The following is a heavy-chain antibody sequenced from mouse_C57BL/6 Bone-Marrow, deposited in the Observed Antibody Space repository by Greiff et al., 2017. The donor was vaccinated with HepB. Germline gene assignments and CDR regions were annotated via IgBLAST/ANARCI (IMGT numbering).Heavy chain of an antibody. Sequence: EVQLQQSGTVLARPGASVKMSCKTSGYTFTSYWMHWVKQRPGQGLEWIGAIYPGNSDTSYNQKFKGKAKLTAVTSASTAYMELSSLTNEDSAVYYCTLYYYGSSPYYYAMDYWGQGTSVTVSS. J-gene: IGHJ4*01. CDR2: IYPGNSDT. V-gene: IGHV1-5*01. CDR1: GYTFTSYW. CDR3: TLYYYGSSPYYYAMDY. D-gene: IGHD1-1*01.